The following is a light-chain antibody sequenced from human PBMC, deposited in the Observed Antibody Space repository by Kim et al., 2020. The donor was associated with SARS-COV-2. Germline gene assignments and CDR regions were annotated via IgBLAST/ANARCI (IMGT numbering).Light chain of an antibody. CDR3: KKYNSAPWT. CDR2: AAS. CDR1: QDIANS. V-gene: IGKV1-27*01. J-gene: IGKJ1*01. Sequence: ASVGDRVTITCRASQDIANSLAWYQQKPGTVPKVLIYAASTLQSGVPSRFSGSGSGTEFTLTIGSLQTEDVATYYCKKYNSAPWTFGPGTKVDIK.